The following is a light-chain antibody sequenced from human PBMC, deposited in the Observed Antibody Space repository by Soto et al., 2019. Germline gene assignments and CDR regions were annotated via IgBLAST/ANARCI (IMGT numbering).Light chain of an antibody. CDR1: QSFSNKY. CDR2: GAS. J-gene: IGKJ1*01. V-gene: IGKV3-20*01. CDR3: QHYGNSRT. Sequence: EIVLTQSPGTLSLSPGERATLSCRASQSFSNKYLAWYQQRPGQAPRLLIYGASSRATGIPDRFSGSGSGTDFTLTISRLEPEDFAVYYCQHYGNSRTFGQGTKVEIK.